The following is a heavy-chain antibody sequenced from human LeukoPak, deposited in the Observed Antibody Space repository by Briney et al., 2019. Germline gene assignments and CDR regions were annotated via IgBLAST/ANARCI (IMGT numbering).Heavy chain of an antibody. CDR1: GGSFSGYY. CDR2: INHSGST. V-gene: IGHV4-34*01. J-gene: IGHJ5*02. CDR3: ARYHCSDGSCYPGWFDP. D-gene: IGHD2-15*01. Sequence: PSETLSLTCAVYGGSFSGYYWSWIRQPPGKGLEWIGEINHSGSTNYNPPLKSRVTISIDTSRNQFSMRLSSVTAADTAVYYCARYHCSDGSCYPGWFDPWGQGTLVTVSS.